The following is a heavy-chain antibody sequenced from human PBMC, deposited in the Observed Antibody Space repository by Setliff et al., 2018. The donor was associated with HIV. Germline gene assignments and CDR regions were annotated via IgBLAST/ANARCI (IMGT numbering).Heavy chain of an antibody. CDR2: IDPVNGET. V-gene: IGHV1-69-2*01. J-gene: IGHJ4*01. CDR3: ATSRVARRVPLPFDY. Sequence: GASVKVSCKASRYTFTDYYIHWVQQAPGKGLEWMGRIDPVNGETTYAENFQGRVAITADTSTDTAYLKLSSLKSDDTAVYYCATSRVARRVPLPFDYWGQGTLVTVSS. CDR1: RYTFTDYY. D-gene: IGHD5-12*01.